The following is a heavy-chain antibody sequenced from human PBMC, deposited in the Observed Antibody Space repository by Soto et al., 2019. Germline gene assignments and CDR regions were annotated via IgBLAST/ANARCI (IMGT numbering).Heavy chain of an antibody. CDR3: ARDGRFGEFPYYYYYGMDV. Sequence: GGSLRLSCAASGFTFSSYAMHWVRQAPGKGLEWVAVISYDGSNKYYADSVKGRFTISRDNSKNTLYLQMNSLRAEDTAVYYCARDGRFGEFPYYYYYGMDVWGQGTTVTVSS. CDR1: GFTFSSYA. CDR2: ISYDGSNK. J-gene: IGHJ6*02. V-gene: IGHV3-30-3*01. D-gene: IGHD3-10*01.